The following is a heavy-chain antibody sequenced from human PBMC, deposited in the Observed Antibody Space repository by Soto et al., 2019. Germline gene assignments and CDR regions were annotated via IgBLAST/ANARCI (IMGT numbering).Heavy chain of an antibody. D-gene: IGHD2-2*01. V-gene: IGHV5-51*01. CDR1: GYSFTSYW. J-gene: IGHJ6*02. Sequence: GESLKISCKGSGYSFTSYWIGWVRQMPGKGLEWMGIIYPGDSDTSYSPSFQGQVTISADKSDSTAYLQWSSLKASDAAMYYGATASSTSPYDDYGIDVWGQGTTVTVSS. CDR2: IYPGDSDT. CDR3: ATASSTSPYDDYGIDV.